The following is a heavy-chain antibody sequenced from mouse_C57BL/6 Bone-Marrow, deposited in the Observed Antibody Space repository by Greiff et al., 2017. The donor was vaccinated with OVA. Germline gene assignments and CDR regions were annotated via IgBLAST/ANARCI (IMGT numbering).Heavy chain of an antibody. D-gene: IGHD1-1*01. CDR2: IYPGSGST. CDR3: ARRVYYYGSAYFDY. CDR1: GYTFTSYW. Sequence: VKLQQPGAELVKPGASVKMSCKASGYTFTSYWITWVKQRPGQGLEWIGDIYPGSGSTNYNEKFKSKATLTVDTSSSTAYLQLSRLTSEDSAVYYCARRVYYYGSAYFDYWGQGTTLTVSS. V-gene: IGHV1-55*01. J-gene: IGHJ2*01.